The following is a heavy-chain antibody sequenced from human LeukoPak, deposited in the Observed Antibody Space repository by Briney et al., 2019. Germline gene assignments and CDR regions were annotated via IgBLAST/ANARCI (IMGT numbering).Heavy chain of an antibody. CDR1: GFTFSSYW. J-gene: IGHJ6*02. D-gene: IGHD3-9*01. CDR2: FNTDGSST. V-gene: IGHV3-74*01. CDR3: ARDRNFDGRYGMDV. Sequence: PGGSLRLSCAASGFTFSSYWVHWVRQAPGKGLVWVSRFNTDGSSTSYADSVKGRFTISRDNAKNTLYLQMNSLRAEDTAVYYCARDRNFDGRYGMDVWGQGTTVTVSS.